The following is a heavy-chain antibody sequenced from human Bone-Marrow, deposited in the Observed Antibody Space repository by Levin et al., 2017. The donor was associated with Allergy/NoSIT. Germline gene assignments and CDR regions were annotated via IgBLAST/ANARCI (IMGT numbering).Heavy chain of an antibody. D-gene: IGHD2-21*02. CDR2: ISKSGRHA. V-gene: IGHV3-11*01. CDR1: GFSFDDYY. J-gene: IGHJ4*02. CDR3: VRVGDLPRRYYFDY. Sequence: PGGSLRLSCATSGFSFDDYYMGWIRQAPGKGLTWVAHISKSGRHAYHAESVIGRFDIARDNSNNSVSLQLSSLRVEDTAIYYCVRVGDLPRRYYFDYWGQGVLVTVSS.